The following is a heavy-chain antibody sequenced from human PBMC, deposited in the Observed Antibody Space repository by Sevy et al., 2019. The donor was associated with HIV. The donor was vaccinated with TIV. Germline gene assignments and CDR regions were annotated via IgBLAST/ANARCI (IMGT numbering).Heavy chain of an antibody. CDR2: LSFGCGEM. V-gene: IGHV3-23*01. Sequence: GGSLRLSCAASGFTFSKYSMSWVRQPPGKGLEWVSTLSFGCGEMNYADSVKGRFTISRDNSKSSVYLQMNNLGPEDTAVYYRAGEECTIAGDHWGQGPLVTVSS. D-gene: IGHD2-8*01. J-gene: IGHJ4*02. CDR1: GFTFSKYS. CDR3: AGEECTIAGDH.